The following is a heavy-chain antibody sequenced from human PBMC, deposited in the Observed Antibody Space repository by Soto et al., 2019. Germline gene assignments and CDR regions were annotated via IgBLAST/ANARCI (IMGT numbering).Heavy chain of an antibody. D-gene: IGHD4-4*01. J-gene: IGHJ4*02. CDR1: GFTFSSYA. CDR2: ISGSVGSI. Sequence: PGGSLRLSCAASGFTFSSYAMSWVRQAPGKGLEWVSVISGSVGSIYYADSVKGRFTISRDNFKNTLYLQMNSLRAEDTAVYYCAKARRGDYSKPTFDYWGQGTLVTVSS. V-gene: IGHV3-23*01. CDR3: AKARRGDYSKPTFDY.